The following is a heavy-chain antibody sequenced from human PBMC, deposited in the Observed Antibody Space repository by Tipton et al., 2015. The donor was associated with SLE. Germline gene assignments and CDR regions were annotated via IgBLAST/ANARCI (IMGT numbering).Heavy chain of an antibody. D-gene: IGHD6-19*01. CDR3: ARRLSSGWYGDYYYMDV. Sequence: SLRLSCAASGFIFSSYALGWVRQAPGKGLEWVSVIYTGGDTYYADSVKGRLTISRDNSKNTVYLQMNSLRPEDTAVYYCARRLSSGWYGDYYYMDVWGKGTTVTVSS. V-gene: IGHV3-23*03. CDR2: IYTGGDT. J-gene: IGHJ6*03. CDR1: GFIFSSYA.